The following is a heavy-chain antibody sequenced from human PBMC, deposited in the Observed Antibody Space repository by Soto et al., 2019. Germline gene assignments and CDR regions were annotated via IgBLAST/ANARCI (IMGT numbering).Heavy chain of an antibody. CDR2: ISYDGSNK. V-gene: IGHV3-30-3*01. CDR3: AREFGYDSSGATYGMDV. J-gene: IGHJ6*02. Sequence: QVQLVESGGGVVQPGRSLRLSCAASGFTFSSYAMHWVRQAPGKGLEWVAVISYDGSNKYYADSVKGRFTISRDNSKNTLYLQMNSLRAEDTAVYYCAREFGYDSSGATYGMDVWGQGTTVTVSS. CDR1: GFTFSSYA. D-gene: IGHD3-22*01.